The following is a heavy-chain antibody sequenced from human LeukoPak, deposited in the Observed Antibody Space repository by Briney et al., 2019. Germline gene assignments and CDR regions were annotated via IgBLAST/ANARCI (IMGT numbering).Heavy chain of an antibody. Sequence: SQTLSLTCAISGDSVSSNSAAWNWIRQSPSRGLEWLGRTYYRSKWYNDYAVSVKSRITINPDTSKNQFSLQLNSVTPEDTAVYYCAREEIGSTAAGEYNWFDPWGQGTLVTVSS. J-gene: IGHJ5*02. V-gene: IGHV6-1*01. CDR2: TYYRSKWYN. CDR1: GDSVSSNSAA. D-gene: IGHD6-13*01. CDR3: AREEIGSTAAGEYNWFDP.